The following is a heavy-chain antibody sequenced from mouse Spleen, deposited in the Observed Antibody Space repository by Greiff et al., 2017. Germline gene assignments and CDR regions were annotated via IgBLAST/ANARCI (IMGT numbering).Heavy chain of an antibody. Sequence: VQLQQPGAELVRPGSSVKLSCKASGYTFTSYWMHWVKQRPVQGLEWIGNIDPSDSDTHYNQKFKDKATLTVDKSSSTAYMQLSSLTSEDSAVYYCAREGRGYLDDWGQGTTLTVSS. CDR3: AREGRGYLDD. J-gene: IGHJ2*01. V-gene: IGHV1-52*01. CDR2: IDPSDSDT. CDR1: GYTFTSYW. D-gene: IGHD3-3*01.